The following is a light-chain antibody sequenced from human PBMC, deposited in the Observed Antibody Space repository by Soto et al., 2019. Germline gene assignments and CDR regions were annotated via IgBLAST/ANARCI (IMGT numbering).Light chain of an antibody. J-gene: IGKJ5*01. CDR1: QDINNW. V-gene: IGKV1-12*01. Sequence: DIQMPQSPSSVSASVGDRVAFTCRASQDINNWVAWYQQKPGKAPKLLIYAASSLQSGVPSRFSGSGSGTDFTLTISRLQPEDFATYYCQQANSFLGITFGQGTRLGIK. CDR3: QQANSFLGIT. CDR2: AAS.